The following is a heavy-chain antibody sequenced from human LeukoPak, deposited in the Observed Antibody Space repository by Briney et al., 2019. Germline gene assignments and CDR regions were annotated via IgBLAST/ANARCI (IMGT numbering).Heavy chain of an antibody. Sequence: GGSLRLSCAASGFTFSSYTMSWVRQAPGKGLEWVSTITTSDGNTYYADSAKGRFTISRDNSKNTLYLQMNSLRAEDTAVYYCATSLTDTPGYFDYWGQGTLVTVSS. CDR1: GFTFSSYT. J-gene: IGHJ4*02. D-gene: IGHD2-2*01. CDR2: ITTSDGNT. V-gene: IGHV3-23*01. CDR3: ATSLTDTPGYFDY.